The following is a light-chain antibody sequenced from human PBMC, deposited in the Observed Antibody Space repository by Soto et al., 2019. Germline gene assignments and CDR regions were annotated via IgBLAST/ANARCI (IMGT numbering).Light chain of an antibody. J-gene: IGKJ1*01. CDR3: QQYKTFWT. CDR2: GVS. Sequence: EIVLTQSPGTLSLSPGERATLSCRASQSVTNRYLAWYQQKPGQAPRLLIYGVSSRVTGIPDRFSGSGSATDFTLTISRLEPEDFATYYCQQYKTFWTFGPGTKVEIK. CDR1: QSVTNRY. V-gene: IGKV3-20*01.